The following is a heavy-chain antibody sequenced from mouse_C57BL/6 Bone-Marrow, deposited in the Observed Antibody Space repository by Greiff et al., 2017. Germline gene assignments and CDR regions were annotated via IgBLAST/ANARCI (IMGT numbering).Heavy chain of an antibody. J-gene: IGHJ4*01. D-gene: IGHD1-1*01. V-gene: IGHV2-6*01. Sequence: VQLQESGPGLVAPSQSLSITCTVSGFSLTSYGVDWVRQSPGKGLEWLGVIWGVGSTNYNSALKSRLSISKDNSKSQVFLKMNSLQTDDTAMYYCASGSQNYGNAMDYWGQGTSVTVSS. CDR3: ASGSQNYGNAMDY. CDR1: GFSLTSYG. CDR2: IWGVGST.